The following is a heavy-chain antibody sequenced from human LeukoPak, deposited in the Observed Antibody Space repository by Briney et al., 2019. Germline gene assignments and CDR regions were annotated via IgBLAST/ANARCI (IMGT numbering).Heavy chain of an antibody. D-gene: IGHD3-22*01. V-gene: IGHV4-31*03. J-gene: IGHJ4*02. CDR1: GGSISSGGYY. Sequence: SQTLSLTCTVSGGSISSGGYYWSWIRQHPGKGLEWIGYIYYSGSTYYNPSLKSRVTISVDTSKNQFSLKLSSVTAADTAVYYCARGTRWTYYYDSSGYWGPFDYWGQGTLVTVSS. CDR3: ARGTRWTYYYDSSGYWGPFDY. CDR2: IYYSGST.